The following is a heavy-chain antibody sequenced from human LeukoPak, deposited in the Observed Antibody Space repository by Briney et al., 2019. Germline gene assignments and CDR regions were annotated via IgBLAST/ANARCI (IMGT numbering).Heavy chain of an antibody. CDR3: ARGGGSYYMDV. CDR1: GFTFSNYN. CDR2: ITRSGTYI. V-gene: IGHV3-21*01. Sequence: GGSLRLSCAASGFTFSNYNMNWVRQAPGKAMEWVSSITRSGTYIFYADSVKGRFTISRDNAKNSLYLQMDSLGPEDTAVYYCARGGGSYYMDVWDKGTTVTVSS. J-gene: IGHJ6*03. D-gene: IGHD3-16*01.